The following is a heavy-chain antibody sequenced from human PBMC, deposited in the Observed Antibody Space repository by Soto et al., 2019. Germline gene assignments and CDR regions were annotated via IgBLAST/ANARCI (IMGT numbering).Heavy chain of an antibody. Sequence: ASVKVSCKASGYTFTSYGISWVRQAPGQGLEWMGWISAYNGNTNYAQKLQGRVTMTTDTSTSTAYMELRSLRSDDTAVYYCARERYYYDSSGDFDYWGQGTLVIVSS. CDR1: GYTFTSYG. CDR2: ISAYNGNT. CDR3: ARERYYYDSSGDFDY. D-gene: IGHD3-22*01. V-gene: IGHV1-18*01. J-gene: IGHJ4*02.